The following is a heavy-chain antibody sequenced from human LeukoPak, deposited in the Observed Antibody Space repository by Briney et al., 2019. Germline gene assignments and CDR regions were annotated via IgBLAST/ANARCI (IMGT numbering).Heavy chain of an antibody. CDR3: ASSPYDYGVISGTFDY. J-gene: IGHJ4*02. V-gene: IGHV1-2*02. D-gene: IGHD4-17*01. CDR1: GYTFTGYY. Sequence: ASVRVSCKASGYTFTGYYMHWVRQAPGQGLEWMGWINPNSGGTNYAQKFQGRVTITRDTSISTAYMELSRLRSDDTAVYYCASSPYDYGVISGTFDYWGQGTLVTVSS. CDR2: INPNSGGT.